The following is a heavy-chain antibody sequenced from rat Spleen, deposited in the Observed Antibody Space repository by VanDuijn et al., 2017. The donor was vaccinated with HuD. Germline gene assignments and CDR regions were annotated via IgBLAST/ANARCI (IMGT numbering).Heavy chain of an antibody. CDR3: ARDYGGYDYFDY. CDR2: ISTGGTNT. D-gene: IGHD1-11*01. Sequence: EVQLVESGGGLVQPGWSLKLSCAASGFTFSNYYMAWVRQAPTKGLEWVAYISTGGTNTYFRDSVKGRFTISRDNAKSTLYLQMDSLRSEDTATYYCARDYGGYDYFDYWGQGVMVTVSS. J-gene: IGHJ2*01. V-gene: IGHV5-25*01. CDR1: GFTFSNYY.